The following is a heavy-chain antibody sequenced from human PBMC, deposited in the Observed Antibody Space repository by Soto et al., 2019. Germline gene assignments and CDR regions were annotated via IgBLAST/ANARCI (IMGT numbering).Heavy chain of an antibody. Sequence: QVQLVQSGAEVKKPGASVKVSCKASGYTFTTYGISWVRQAPGQGLEWMGWISAYNGNTNYAQKLQGRVTMTTDTSTSTAHMGLRSLRSDDTAVYYCARPPRGGTSFGVVTDNEYFQHWGQGTLVTVSS. V-gene: IGHV1-18*01. CDR3: ARPPRGGTSFGVVTDNEYFQH. CDR2: ISAYNGNT. J-gene: IGHJ1*01. CDR1: GYTFTTYG. D-gene: IGHD3-3*01.